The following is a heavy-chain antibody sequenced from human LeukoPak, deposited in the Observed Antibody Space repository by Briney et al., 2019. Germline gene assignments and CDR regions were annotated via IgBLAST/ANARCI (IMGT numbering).Heavy chain of an antibody. CDR1: GGTFSSYT. D-gene: IGHD1-14*01. CDR2: IIPMLDVV. J-gene: IGHJ6*02. CDR3: ARAPAGMDV. V-gene: IGHV1-69*02. Sequence: ASVKVSCKASGGTFSSYTISWVRQGPGQGLEWMGRIIPMLDVVDYTQEFQGRVTITADKSTNTAYMEMSRLTSEDTAVYYCARAPAGMDVWGQGTSVTVSS.